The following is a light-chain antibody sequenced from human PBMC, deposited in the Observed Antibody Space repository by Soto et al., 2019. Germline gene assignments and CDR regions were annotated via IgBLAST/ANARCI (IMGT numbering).Light chain of an antibody. CDR2: DAS. V-gene: IGKV1-33*01. Sequence: DLQMTQSPSSLSASVGDRVTITCQASQDISNYLNWYQQKPGKAPKLLIYDASNLETGVPSRFSGSGSGTDFTFTISSLQPEDFATYYCQQYYSYPLTFGGGTKVDIK. CDR3: QQYYSYPLT. CDR1: QDISNY. J-gene: IGKJ4*01.